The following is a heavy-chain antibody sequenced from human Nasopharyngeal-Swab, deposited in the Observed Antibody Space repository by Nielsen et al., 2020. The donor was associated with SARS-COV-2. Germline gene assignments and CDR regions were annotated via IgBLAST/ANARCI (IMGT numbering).Heavy chain of an antibody. D-gene: IGHD3-16*01. CDR2: ILGSGRNT. J-gene: IGHJ4*02. V-gene: IGHV3-23*01. CDR1: GLTFSSYA. CDR3: AKDLSVMDS. Sequence: GESLKISCAVSGLTFSSYAMSWVRQTPGTGLEWVSGILGSGRNTYYADSVKGRFTISSDNSKNTLYLQMNSLRAEDTAIYYCAKDLSVMDSWGQGTLVTVSS.